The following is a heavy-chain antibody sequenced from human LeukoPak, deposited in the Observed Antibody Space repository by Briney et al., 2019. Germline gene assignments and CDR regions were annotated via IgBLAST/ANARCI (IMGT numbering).Heavy chain of an antibody. D-gene: IGHD1-1*01. CDR1: GGSISSYS. Sequence: SETLSLTCTVSGGSISSYSWSWIRQTPGKGLEWIGYKYYDGNSGNTNYNPSLESRVTISVDTSKNHVSLNLTSVTAADTAVYYCVRPESAGTKYRFDYWGQGALVTVSS. CDR3: VRPESAGTKYRFDY. J-gene: IGHJ4*02. V-gene: IGHV4-59*01. CDR2: KYYDGNSGNT.